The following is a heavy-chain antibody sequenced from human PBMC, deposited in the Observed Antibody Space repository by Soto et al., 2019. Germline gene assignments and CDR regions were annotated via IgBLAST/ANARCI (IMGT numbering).Heavy chain of an antibody. CDR1: RYTFTSYD. CDR2: IKPDSGDT. J-gene: IGHJ5*02. D-gene: IGHD2-2*01. V-gene: IGHV1-2*02. CDR3: ARRSSTYLNEIIYDP. Sequence: ASLKVSCKGSRYTFTSYDIVCVRHSPGQGLEWMGWIKPDSGDTHYAQNFQGMVTMTRDTSINTAYMELNNLVSGDTAVYYCARRSSTYLNEIIYDPWGQGTLVTVSS.